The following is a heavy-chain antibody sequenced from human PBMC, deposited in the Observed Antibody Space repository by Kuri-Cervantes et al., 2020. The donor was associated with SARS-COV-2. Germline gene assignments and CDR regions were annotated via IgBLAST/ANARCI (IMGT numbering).Heavy chain of an antibody. CDR2: ISWDGGST. CDR3: AKDGDCSSTSCYYMDV. CDR1: GFTLDDYA. V-gene: IGHV3-43D*03. Sequence: GGSLRLSCAASGFTLDDYAMHWVRQAPGKGLEWVSLISWDGGSTYYADSVKGRFTISRDNSKNSLYLQMNSLRAEDTALYYCAKDGDCSSTSCYYMDVWGKGTTVTVSS. J-gene: IGHJ6*03. D-gene: IGHD2-2*01.